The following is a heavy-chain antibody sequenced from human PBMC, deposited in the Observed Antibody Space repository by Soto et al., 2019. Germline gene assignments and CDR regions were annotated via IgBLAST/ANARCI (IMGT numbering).Heavy chain of an antibody. V-gene: IGHV1-18*01. CDR2: ISPYSVNT. D-gene: IGHD2-15*01. Sequence: QVPLVQSGAEVKKPGASVKVYCKASGYTFSSFGISWVRQAPGQGLEWMGWISPYSVNTHYAQKFQGRLIMTTKTSTSTAQMDLRSLRPDDTAVYYCARAVVVVARTTYYMDVWGKGTSLTFSS. CDR1: GYTFSSFG. J-gene: IGHJ6*03. CDR3: ARAVVVVARTTYYMDV.